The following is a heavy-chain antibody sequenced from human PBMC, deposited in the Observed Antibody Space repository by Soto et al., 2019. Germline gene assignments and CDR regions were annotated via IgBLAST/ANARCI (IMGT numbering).Heavy chain of an antibody. CDR2: IYYSGST. CDR1: GDSISSRSYY. D-gene: IGHD2-21*02. CDR3: ARQRTSVVTQAYFDV. J-gene: IGHJ4*02. V-gene: IGHV4-39*01. Sequence: SETLSLTCTVTGDSISSRSYYWGWIRQPPGKGLEWIGSIYYSGSTYNNPSLRSRVSMSIDTSKDQFSLKLKSVTAADAALYFCARQRTSVVTQAYFDVWGPGXLVTVSS.